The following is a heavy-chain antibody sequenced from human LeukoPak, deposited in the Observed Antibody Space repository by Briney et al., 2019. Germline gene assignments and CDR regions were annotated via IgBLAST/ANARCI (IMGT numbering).Heavy chain of an antibody. CDR1: GYTFTGYY. V-gene: IGHV1-2*02. CDR3: ARGRGYYSSGALSY. J-gene: IGHJ4*02. CDR2: SNPNIGGK. D-gene: IGHD6-19*01. Sequence: VASVNDSCKASGYTFTGYYMHWVRQAPGQGREWMGGSNPNIGGKKYAKKYQGRVTRTRATSISTAYMELSRLRSNDTAEYCCARGRGYYSSGALSYWGQGTLVTVSS.